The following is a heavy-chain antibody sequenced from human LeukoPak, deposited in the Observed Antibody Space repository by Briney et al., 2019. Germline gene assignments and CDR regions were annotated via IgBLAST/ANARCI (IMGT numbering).Heavy chain of an antibody. CDR2: IYYSGST. J-gene: IGHJ4*02. CDR1: GGSISSYY. Sequence: SETLSLTCTVSGGSISSYYWSWIRQPPGKGLEWIGYIYYSGSTNYNPSLKSRVTISVDTSKNQFSLKLSSVTAADTAVYYCARVGRITIFGVVRTWFDYWGQGTLVTVSS. V-gene: IGHV4-59*12. CDR3: ARVGRITIFGVVRTWFDY. D-gene: IGHD3-3*01.